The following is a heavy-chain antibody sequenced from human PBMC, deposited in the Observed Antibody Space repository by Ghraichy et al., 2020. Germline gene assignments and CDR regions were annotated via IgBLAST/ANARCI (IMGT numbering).Heavy chain of an antibody. CDR1: GYTFTTYF. CDR3: ARDYLSGWYFPRY. J-gene: IGHJ4*02. Sequence: ASVKVSCKASGYTFTTYFIHWVREAPRQGLEWMGWINPKSGGTNYAQKFQGRVTMTRGTSISTGYMELSGLISDDTAVYYCARDYLSGWYFPRYWGQGTLVTVSS. D-gene: IGHD6-19*01. CDR2: INPKSGGT. V-gene: IGHV1-2*02.